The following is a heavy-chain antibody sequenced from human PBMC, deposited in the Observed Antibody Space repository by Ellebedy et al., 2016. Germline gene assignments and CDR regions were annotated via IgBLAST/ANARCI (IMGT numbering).Heavy chain of an antibody. CDR2: IYHSGST. CDR1: GYSISSGYY. D-gene: IGHD3-16*01. V-gene: IGHV4-38-2*02. J-gene: IGHJ4*02. CDR3: ARVSYGNVGIDY. Sequence: SETLSLTXTVSGYSISSGYYWGWIRQPPGKGLEWIGSIYHSGSTYYNPSLKSRVTISVDTSKNQFSLKLSSVTAADTAVYYCARVSYGNVGIDYWGQGTLVTVSS.